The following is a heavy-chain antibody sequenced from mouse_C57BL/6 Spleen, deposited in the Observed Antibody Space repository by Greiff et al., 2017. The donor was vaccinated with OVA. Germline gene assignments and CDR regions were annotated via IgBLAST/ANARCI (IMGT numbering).Heavy chain of an antibody. V-gene: IGHV3-6*01. J-gene: IGHJ4*01. D-gene: IGHD1-1*01. CDR2: ISYDGSN. CDR3: ARDYYGSSYGYAMDY. Sequence: EVQLQQSGPGLVKPSQSLSLTCSVTGYSITSGYYWNWIRQFPGNKLEWMGYISYDGSNNYNPSLKNRISITRDTSKNQFFLKLNSMTTEDTATYYCARDYYGSSYGYAMDYWGQGTSVTVSS. CDR1: GYSITSGYY.